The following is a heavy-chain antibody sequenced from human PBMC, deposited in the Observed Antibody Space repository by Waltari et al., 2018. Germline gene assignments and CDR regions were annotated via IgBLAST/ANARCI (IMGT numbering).Heavy chain of an antibody. V-gene: IGHV3-23*01. CDR1: GFTFSSYA. D-gene: IGHD3-22*01. Sequence: EVQLLESGGGLVQPGGSLRLSCAASGFTFSSYAMSWVRQAPGKGLEWVSAISGSGGRTKYADSGKGRFTISRDNSKNTLYLQMNSLRAEDTAVYYCAKSDYYDSSGYYSYFDYWGQGTLVTVSS. CDR2: ISGSGGRT. J-gene: IGHJ4*02. CDR3: AKSDYYDSSGYYSYFDY.